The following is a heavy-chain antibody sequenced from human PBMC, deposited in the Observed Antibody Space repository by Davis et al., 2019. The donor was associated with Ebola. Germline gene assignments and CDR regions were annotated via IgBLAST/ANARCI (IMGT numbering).Heavy chain of an antibody. V-gene: IGHV4-39*01. D-gene: IGHD2-2*02. J-gene: IGHJ6*02. CDR1: GGPISSSSYY. CDR2: IYYSGST. CDR3: ASFCSSTSCYTLDYYYYYGMDV. Sequence: PSETLSLTCTVSGGPISSSSYYWGWIRQPPGKGLEWIGSIYYSGSTYYNPSLKSRVTISVDTSKNQFSLKLSSVTAADTAVYYCASFCSSTSCYTLDYYYYYGMDVWGQGTTVTVSS.